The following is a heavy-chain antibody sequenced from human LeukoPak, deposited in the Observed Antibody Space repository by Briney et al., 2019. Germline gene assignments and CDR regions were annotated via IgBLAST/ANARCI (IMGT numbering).Heavy chain of an antibody. CDR1: GGSISSYY. D-gene: IGHD5-18*01. J-gene: IGHJ4*02. CDR2: IYYSGST. CDR3: ASYLRGYSYGYFAY. Sequence: SETLSLTCTVSGGSISSYYWSWIRQPPGKGLEWIGYIYYSGSTNYNPSLKSRVTISVDTSKNQFSLKLSSVTAADTAVYYCASYLRGYSYGYFAYWGQGTLVTVSS. V-gene: IGHV4-59*01.